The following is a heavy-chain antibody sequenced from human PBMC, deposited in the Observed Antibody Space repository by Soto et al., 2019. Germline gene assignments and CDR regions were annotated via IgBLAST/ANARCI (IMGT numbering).Heavy chain of an antibody. CDR2: IYDGSNK. J-gene: IGHJ6*02. D-gene: IGHD3-3*01. V-gene: IGHV3-30*18. CDR3: AKEVWSGPMDV. CDR1: GFTFSSYG. Sequence: QVQLVESGGGVVQPGRSLRLSCAASGFTFSSYGMHWVRQAPGKGLEWVAVIYDGSNKYYADSVKGRFTISRDNSKNTVYLQMNSLSAGDTAVYYCAKEVWSGPMDVWGQGTTVTVSS.